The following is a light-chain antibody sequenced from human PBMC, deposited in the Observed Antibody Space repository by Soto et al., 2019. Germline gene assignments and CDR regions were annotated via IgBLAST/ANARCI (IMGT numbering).Light chain of an antibody. CDR1: MNDIGVYDF. V-gene: IGLV2-8*01. Sequence: QSALTQPPSASGSPGQSVTISCTGTMNDIGVYDFVSWYQHHPGKAPRLIIYEVVQRPSGVPDRFSGSKSGNTASLTVSGLQAADEADYFCTSYTGSNTLEVFGPGTKLTVL. J-gene: IGLJ1*01. CDR3: TSYTGSNTLEV. CDR2: EVV.